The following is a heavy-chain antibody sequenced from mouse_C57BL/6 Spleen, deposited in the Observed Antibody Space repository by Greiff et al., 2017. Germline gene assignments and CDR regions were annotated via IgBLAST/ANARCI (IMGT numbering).Heavy chain of an antibody. Sequence: QVQLQQSGADLAKPGASVKLSCKASGYTFTSYWMHWVKQRPGQGLEWIGYINPSSGYSTYNQKFKDKATLTADKSSSTAYMQLSSLTYEDSAVYYCATAFFRDWGQGTTLTVSS. V-gene: IGHV1-7*01. D-gene: IGHD3-3*01. CDR1: GYTFTSYW. J-gene: IGHJ2*01. CDR2: INPSSGYS. CDR3: ATAFFRD.